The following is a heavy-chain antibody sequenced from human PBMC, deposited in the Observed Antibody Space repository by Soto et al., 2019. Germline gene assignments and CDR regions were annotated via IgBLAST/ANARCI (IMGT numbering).Heavy chain of an antibody. J-gene: IGHJ6*03. CDR1: GFTFSSYG. CDR2: ISYEGGSK. D-gene: IGHD4-17*01. Sequence: QVQLVESGGGVAQPGRSLKLSCAASGFTFSSYGIHWVHQAPGKGLEWVSVISYEGGSKHYADSVKGRFTISRDNSKNSLYLQMNSLRAEDTAVYYCAKGYGGADFYYYYYMDVWGKGTTVTVSS. V-gene: IGHV3-30*18. CDR3: AKGYGGADFYYYYYMDV.